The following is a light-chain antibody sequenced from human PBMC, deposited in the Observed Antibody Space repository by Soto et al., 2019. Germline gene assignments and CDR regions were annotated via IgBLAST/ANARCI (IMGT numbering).Light chain of an antibody. V-gene: IGKV1-27*01. CDR2: AAS. Sequence: DIQMTQSPSSLSASVGERVTITCRASPGISTYLAWYQQKPGKVPKLLIYAASTLQSGVPSRFSGSGSGTDFNLTISSLQPEDVETYYCPEYNSAPHTFGQGTKVDIK. CDR3: PEYNSAPHT. J-gene: IGKJ1*01. CDR1: PGISTY.